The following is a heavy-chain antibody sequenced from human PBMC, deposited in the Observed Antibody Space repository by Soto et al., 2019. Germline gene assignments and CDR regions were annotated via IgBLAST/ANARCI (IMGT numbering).Heavy chain of an antibody. CDR3: ATMGIAVAGTGGWFDP. CDR1: GGSISSYY. CDR2: IYYSGST. V-gene: IGHV4-59*01. Sequence: SETLSLTCTVSGGSISSYYWSWIRQPPGKGLGWIGYIYYSGSTNYNPSLKSRVTISVDTSKNQFSLKLSSVTAADTAVYYCATMGIAVAGTGGWFDPWGQGTLVTVSS. J-gene: IGHJ5*02. D-gene: IGHD6-19*01.